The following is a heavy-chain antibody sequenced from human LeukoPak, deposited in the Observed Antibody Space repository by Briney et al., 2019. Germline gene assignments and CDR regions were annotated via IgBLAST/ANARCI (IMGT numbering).Heavy chain of an antibody. Sequence: PSETLSLTSADSGGSTSSYYWSWIRPPPGKGLERIGHSYYSGSTNYNPSLKSRVTISVYTSKNQFSLKLSSVTAADTAVYYCASGRGVTTRYGMDVWGQGTTVTVSS. CDR3: ASGRGVTTRYGMDV. CDR2: SYYSGST. D-gene: IGHD3-10*01. J-gene: IGHJ6*02. CDR1: GGSTSSYY. V-gene: IGHV4-59*01.